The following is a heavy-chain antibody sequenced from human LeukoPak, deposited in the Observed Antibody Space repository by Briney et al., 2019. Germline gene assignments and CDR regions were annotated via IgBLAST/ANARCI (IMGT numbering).Heavy chain of an antibody. V-gene: IGHV4-59*08. CDR2: IYYSGST. D-gene: IGHD2-2*03. CDR3: ARHSRLDKSSLSWADY. CDR1: GGSISSYY. Sequence: PSETLSLTCTVSGGSISSYYWSWIRQPPGKGPEWIGYIYYSGSTNYNPSLKSRVTISVDTSKNQFSLKLSSVTAADTAVHYCARHSRLDKSSLSWADYWGQGTLVTVTS. J-gene: IGHJ4*02.